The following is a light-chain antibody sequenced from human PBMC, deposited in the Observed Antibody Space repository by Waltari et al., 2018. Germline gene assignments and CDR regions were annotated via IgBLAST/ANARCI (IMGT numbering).Light chain of an antibody. CDR3: SSYTSSNTYYV. J-gene: IGLJ1*01. V-gene: IGLV2-14*01. CDR1: SSDVGGYNY. Sequence: QSALTQPASVSGSPGQSITISCTGTSSDVGGYNYVSWYQHHPGNAPKLMIYEVSKRPSGVSTRFSGSKSGNTASLTISGLQAEDEAAYHCSSYTSSNTYYVFETGTKVTVL. CDR2: EVS.